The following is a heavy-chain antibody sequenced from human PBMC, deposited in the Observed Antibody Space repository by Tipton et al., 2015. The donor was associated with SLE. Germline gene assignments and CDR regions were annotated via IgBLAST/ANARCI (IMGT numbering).Heavy chain of an antibody. J-gene: IGHJ3*02. D-gene: IGHD6-13*01. CDR2: ISGSGGST. CDR3: AKDLTVAAAGLDAFDI. Sequence: GSLRLSCAASGFTFSSYAMSWVRQAPGKGLEWVSAISGSGGSTYYADSVKGRFTISRDNSKNTLYLQMNSLRAEDTAVYYCAKDLTVAAAGLDAFDIWGQGTMVTVSS. CDR1: GFTFSSYA. V-gene: IGHV3-23*01.